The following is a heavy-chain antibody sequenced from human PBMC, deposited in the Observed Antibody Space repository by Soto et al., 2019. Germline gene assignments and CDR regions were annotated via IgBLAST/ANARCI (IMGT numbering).Heavy chain of an antibody. V-gene: IGHV1-18*01. CDR2: ISAHNGNT. CDR3: ARGRYGDY. Sequence: QVHLVQSGAEVRKPGASVKVSCKGSGYTFTTYGITWVRQAPGQGLEWMGWISAHNGNTNYAQKLQGRVTVTRDTSTRADYMELRNLRSDDTAVYYCARGRYGDYWGQGALVTVSS. CDR1: GYTFTTYG. D-gene: IGHD1-1*01. J-gene: IGHJ4*02.